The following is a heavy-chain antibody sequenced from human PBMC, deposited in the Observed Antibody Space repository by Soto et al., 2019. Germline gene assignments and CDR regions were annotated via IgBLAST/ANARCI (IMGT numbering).Heavy chain of an antibody. Sequence: QLQLQESGSGLVKPSQTLSLTCAVSGGSISSGGYSWSWIRQPPGKGLEWIGYIYHSGSTYYNPSLKIRATRSVDRSKNQAPLKLSSVAAADTAVYDCQAGAGLPRYYWGQGTLVTVSS. CDR3: QAGAGLPRYY. V-gene: IGHV4-30-2*01. D-gene: IGHD5-12*01. CDR1: GGSISSGGYS. J-gene: IGHJ4*02. CDR2: IYHSGST.